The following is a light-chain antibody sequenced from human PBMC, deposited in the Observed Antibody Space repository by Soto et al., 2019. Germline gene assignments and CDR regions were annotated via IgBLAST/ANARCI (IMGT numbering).Light chain of an antibody. CDR1: QSINTN. CDR3: QQYHHWPPKVT. Sequence: DIVMTQSPATLSVSPGERATLSCRASQSINTNLAWYQQKPGQAPRLLIYGASTRATVIPARFSGSGSGTEFTLTISGLQADDFAVYYCQQYHHWPPKVTFGPGTSVDI. V-gene: IGKV3-15*01. CDR2: GAS. J-gene: IGKJ3*01.